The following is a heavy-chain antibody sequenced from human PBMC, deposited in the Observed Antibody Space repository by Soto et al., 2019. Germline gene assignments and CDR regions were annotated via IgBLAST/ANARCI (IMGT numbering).Heavy chain of an antibody. J-gene: IGHJ3*02. CDR2: IYHSGSI. CDR1: NASISSRNW. CDR3: ASKFGELLADAFDI. V-gene: IGHV4-4*02. Sequence: SDTLSLTCPLSNASISSRNWWTGVGQTPGKGLEWIGEIYHSGSINHNPSLKSRVTMSVDKSNNQFSLKMTSVTAADTAVYYCASKFGELLADAFDIWGQGTVVT. D-gene: IGHD3-10*01.